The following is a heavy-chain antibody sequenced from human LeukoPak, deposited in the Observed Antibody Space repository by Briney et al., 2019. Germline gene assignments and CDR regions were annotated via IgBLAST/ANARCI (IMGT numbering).Heavy chain of an antibody. CDR3: ARYESYYSHYFDY. V-gene: IGHV4-4*02. D-gene: IGHD1-26*01. CDR2: IYHSGST. Sequence: PSETLSLTCAVYGGSISSSNWWSWVRQPPGKGLEWIGEIYHSGSTNYNPSLKSRVTISVDKSKNQFSLKLSSVTAADTAVYYCARYESYYSHYFDYWGQGTLVTVSS. J-gene: IGHJ4*02. CDR1: GGSISSSNW.